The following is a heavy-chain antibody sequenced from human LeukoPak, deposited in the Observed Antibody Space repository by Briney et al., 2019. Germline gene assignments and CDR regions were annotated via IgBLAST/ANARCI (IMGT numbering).Heavy chain of an antibody. V-gene: IGHV1-46*01. J-gene: IGHJ6*03. Sequence: ASVKVSCKASGYTFTSYYMHWVRQAPGQGLEWMGIINPSGGSTSYAQKFQGRVTMTRDTSTSTVYMELSSLRSEDTAVYYCARDASLDILTGYYIHYYYYMDVWGKGTTVTISS. CDR3: ARDASLDILTGYYIHYYYYMDV. CDR1: GYTFTSYY. CDR2: INPSGGST. D-gene: IGHD3-9*01.